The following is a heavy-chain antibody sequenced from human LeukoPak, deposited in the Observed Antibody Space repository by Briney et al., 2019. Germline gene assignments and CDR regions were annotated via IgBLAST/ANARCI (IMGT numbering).Heavy chain of an antibody. CDR2: INPNSGGT. Sequence: AASVKVSCKASGYTFTGYYMHWVRQAPGQGLEWMGWINPNSGGTNYAQKFQGRVTMTRDTSISTAYMELSRLRSDDTAVYYCARVPRSSSWSGWDYWGQGTLVTVSS. CDR3: ARVPRSSSWSGWDY. CDR1: GYTFTGYY. D-gene: IGHD6-13*01. J-gene: IGHJ4*02. V-gene: IGHV1-2*02.